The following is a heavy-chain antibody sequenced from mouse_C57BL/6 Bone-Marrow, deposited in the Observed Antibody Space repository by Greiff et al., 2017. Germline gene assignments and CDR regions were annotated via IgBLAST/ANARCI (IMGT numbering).Heavy chain of an antibody. CDR2: IDPSDSYT. CDR3: ARDGPAAWFAY. V-gene: IGHV1-59*01. D-gene: IGHD2-3*01. CDR1: GYTFTSYW. J-gene: IGHJ3*01. Sequence: QVQLQQPGAELVRPGTSVKLSCKASGYTFTSYWMPWVKQRPGQGLEWIGVIDPSDSYTNYNQKFKGKATLTVDTSSSTAYMQLSSLTSEDSAVYYCARDGPAAWFAYWGQGTLVTVSA.